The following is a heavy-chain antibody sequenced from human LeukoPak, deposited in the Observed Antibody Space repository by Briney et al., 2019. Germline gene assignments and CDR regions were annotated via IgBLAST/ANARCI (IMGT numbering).Heavy chain of an antibody. CDR2: TYYSGST. J-gene: IGHJ6*03. Sequence: SETLSLTCTVSGGSISSYYWGWIRQPPGKGLEWIGYTYYSGSTNYNPSLKSRVTISVDTSKNQFSLKLSSVTAADTAVYFCARTTEGYCRGRSCYSYYYYMDVWGKGTPVTVSS. CDR3: ARTTEGYCRGRSCYSYYYYMDV. V-gene: IGHV4-59*01. CDR1: GGSISSYY. D-gene: IGHD2-15*01.